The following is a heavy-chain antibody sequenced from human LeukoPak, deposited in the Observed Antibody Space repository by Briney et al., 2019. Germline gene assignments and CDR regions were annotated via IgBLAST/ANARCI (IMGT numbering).Heavy chain of an antibody. J-gene: IGHJ4*02. CDR3: ARVEATIFGVVTDY. Sequence: TSETLSLTCAVYGGSFSGYYWSWIRQPPGKGLEWIGEINHSGSTNYNPSLKSRVTISLDTSKNQLSLKLSSVSAADTAVYYCARVEATIFGVVTDYWGQGTLVTVSS. V-gene: IGHV4-34*01. CDR1: GGSFSGYY. D-gene: IGHD3-3*01. CDR2: INHSGST.